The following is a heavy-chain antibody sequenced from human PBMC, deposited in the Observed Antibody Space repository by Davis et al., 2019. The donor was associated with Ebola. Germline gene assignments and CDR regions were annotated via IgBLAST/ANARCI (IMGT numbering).Heavy chain of an antibody. J-gene: IGHJ4*02. Sequence: AASVKVSCKASGYTFTNYYMHWVRQAPGQGLEWMGMINPNDGRTIYAQKFQGRVTVTRDTSISTVYLELSSLRSDDTAIYFCSRGEDCTSTSCETYWGQGTLVTVSS. CDR1: GYTFTNYY. V-gene: IGHV1-46*01. CDR2: INPNDGRT. D-gene: IGHD2-2*01. CDR3: SRGEDCTSTSCETY.